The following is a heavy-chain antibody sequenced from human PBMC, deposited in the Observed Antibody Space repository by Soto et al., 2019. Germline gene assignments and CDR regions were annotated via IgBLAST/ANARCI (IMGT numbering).Heavy chain of an antibody. J-gene: IGHJ4*02. Sequence: ASVKVSCKASGYTFTGYYMHWVRQAPGQGLEWMGWINPNSGGTNYAQKFQGRVTMTRDTSISTAYTELSRLRSDDTAVYYCARGWEQWLVQYYFDYWGQGTLVTVSS. CDR1: GYTFTGYY. V-gene: IGHV1-2*02. D-gene: IGHD6-19*01. CDR3: ARGWEQWLVQYYFDY. CDR2: INPNSGGT.